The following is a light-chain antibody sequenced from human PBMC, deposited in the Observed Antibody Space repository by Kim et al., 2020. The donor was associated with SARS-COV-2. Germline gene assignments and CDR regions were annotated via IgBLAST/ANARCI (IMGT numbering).Light chain of an antibody. CDR1: SGHSSYA. V-gene: IGLV4-69*01. J-gene: IGLJ3*02. CDR2: LNSDGSH. Sequence: QLVLTQSPSASASLGASVKLTCTLSSGHSSYAIAWHQQQSEKGPRYLMKLNSDGSHSKGDGIPDRFSGSSSGAECYLTISSLQSEDEADYYCQTWGTGIRVFGGGTNLTVL. CDR3: QTWGTGIRV.